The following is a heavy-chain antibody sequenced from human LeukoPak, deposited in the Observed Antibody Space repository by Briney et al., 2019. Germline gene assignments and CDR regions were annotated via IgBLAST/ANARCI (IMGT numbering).Heavy chain of an antibody. CDR3: TRAARSGYSYGWSFDF. Sequence: SGGSLRLSCATSGFTFSNYDMHWVRQVTGKGLEWVSGIGTAGDTYYPGSVKGRFTISRENAKNFLYLQMNSLRAGGTAVYYCTRAARSGYSYGWSFDFWGQGTLVTVSS. CDR1: GFTFSNYD. CDR2: IGTAGDT. V-gene: IGHV3-13*01. J-gene: IGHJ4*02. D-gene: IGHD3-10*01.